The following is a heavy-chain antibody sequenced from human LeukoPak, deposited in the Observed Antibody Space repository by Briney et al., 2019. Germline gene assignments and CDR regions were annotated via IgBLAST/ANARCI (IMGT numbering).Heavy chain of an antibody. J-gene: IGHJ4*02. Sequence: GGSLRLSCAASGFTFSSYEMNWVRQAPGKGLEWVSYISSSGSTIYYADSVKGRFTISRDNAKNSLYLQMNSLRAEDTAVYYCAKASPYYDSSGYEYYFDYWGQGTLVTVSS. CDR1: GFTFSSYE. CDR3: AKASPYYDSSGYEYYFDY. D-gene: IGHD3-22*01. CDR2: ISSSGSTI. V-gene: IGHV3-48*03.